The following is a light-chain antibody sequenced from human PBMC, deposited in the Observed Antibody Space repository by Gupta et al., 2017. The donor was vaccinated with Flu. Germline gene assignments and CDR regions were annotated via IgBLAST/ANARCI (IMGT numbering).Light chain of an antibody. CDR3: QAWDSSTGV. V-gene: IGLV3-1*01. Sequence: SYELTQPPSVSVSPGQTASITCSGDKLGDKYACWYQQKPGQSPVLVIYQDSKRPSGIPERFSGANSGNTDTLTISGTQAMDEADYYGQAWDSSTGVFGGGTKLTVL. J-gene: IGLJ2*01. CDR2: QDS. CDR1: KLGDKY.